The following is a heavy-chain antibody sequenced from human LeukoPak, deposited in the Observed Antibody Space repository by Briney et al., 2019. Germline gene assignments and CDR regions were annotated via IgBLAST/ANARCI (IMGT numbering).Heavy chain of an antibody. Sequence: GGSLRPSCAASGFTFSTFAMSWVRQATGQGLGWGSAVSGSGGSTYYADSVKGRFTISRESSKNTLYLQMNSLRAEDTAIDYCAKDPNGDYVGAFDIWGQGTMVTVSS. CDR3: AKDPNGDYVGAFDI. CDR1: GFTFSTFA. D-gene: IGHD4-17*01. J-gene: IGHJ3*02. V-gene: IGHV3-23*01. CDR2: VSGSGGST.